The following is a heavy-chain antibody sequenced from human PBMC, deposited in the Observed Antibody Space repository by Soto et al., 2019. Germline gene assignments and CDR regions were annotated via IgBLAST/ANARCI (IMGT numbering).Heavy chain of an antibody. CDR2: ISGSGDNT. CDR1: GFSFSTYA. Sequence: EVQLLESGGGLVQPGGSLRLSCAASGFSFSTYAMSWVRQAPGKGLEWVSFISGSGDNTYCADSVKGRFTISRDNSENTLYLQMNSLRVEDTAAYYCAKHSRESASCCGEDWGQETLVTVSS. D-gene: IGHD2-21*01. J-gene: IGHJ4*02. V-gene: IGHV3-23*01. CDR3: AKHSRESASCCGED.